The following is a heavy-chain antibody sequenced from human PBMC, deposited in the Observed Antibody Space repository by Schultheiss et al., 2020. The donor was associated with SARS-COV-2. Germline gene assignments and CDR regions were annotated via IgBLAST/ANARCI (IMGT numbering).Heavy chain of an antibody. Sequence: ASVKVSCKASGYTFTSYGISWVRQAPGQGLEWMGWISAYNGNTNYAQKFQGRVTMTTDTSTSTAYMELRSLRSDDTAVYYCTTGLNHDYVWGSYRLDYWGQGTLVTV. J-gene: IGHJ4*02. D-gene: IGHD3-16*02. CDR3: TTGLNHDYVWGSYRLDY. CDR1: GYTFTSYG. CDR2: ISAYNGNT. V-gene: IGHV1-18*01.